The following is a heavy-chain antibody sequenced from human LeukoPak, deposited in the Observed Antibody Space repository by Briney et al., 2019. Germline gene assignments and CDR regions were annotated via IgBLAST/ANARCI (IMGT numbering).Heavy chain of an antibody. Sequence: GASVKVSCKTSGYTFTGYYMHWVRQAPGQGLEWMGWINPNSGGTNYAQKFQGRVTMTRDTSISTAYMELSRLRSDDTAVYYCARVMELGELLPLHEFDYWGQGTLVTVSS. D-gene: IGHD3-10*01. CDR3: ARVMELGELLPLHEFDY. CDR1: GYTFTGYY. V-gene: IGHV1-2*02. CDR2: INPNSGGT. J-gene: IGHJ4*02.